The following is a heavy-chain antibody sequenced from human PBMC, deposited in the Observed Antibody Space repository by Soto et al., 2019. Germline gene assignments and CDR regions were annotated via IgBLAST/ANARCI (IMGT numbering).Heavy chain of an antibody. CDR2: IYYSGST. CDR3: ARHSNRNYGLYYFDY. V-gene: IGHV4-59*08. J-gene: IGHJ4*02. Sequence: SETLSLTCTVSYGSVSSYYWSWLRQSPGKELEWIGYIYYSGSTKYKPSLKSRVTMSVDTSKNQFSLKVSSATAEDTAVYYCARHSNRNYGLYYFDYWGLGVLVTVSS. CDR1: YGSVSSYY. D-gene: IGHD4-4*01.